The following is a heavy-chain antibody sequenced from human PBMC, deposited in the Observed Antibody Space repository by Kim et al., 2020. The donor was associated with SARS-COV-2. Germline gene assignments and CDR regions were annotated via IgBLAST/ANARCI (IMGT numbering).Heavy chain of an antibody. CDR2: ISGSGDNT. V-gene: IGHV3-23*01. CDR1: GFSFSSFA. Sequence: GGSLRLSCEDSGFSFSSFAMSWVRQAPGKGLEWVSAISGSGDNTYYTDSAKGRFTISRDNSKNTLYLQMNSLRAEDTAVYYCAKSRAWVGATLWFDPWGQGTLVTVSS. CDR3: AKSRAWVGATLWFDP. D-gene: IGHD1-26*01. J-gene: IGHJ5*02.